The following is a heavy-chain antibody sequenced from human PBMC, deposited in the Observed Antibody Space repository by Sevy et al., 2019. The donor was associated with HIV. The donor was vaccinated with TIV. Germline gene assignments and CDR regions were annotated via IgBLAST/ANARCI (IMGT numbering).Heavy chain of an antibody. CDR2: ISSSTAI. V-gene: IGHV3-11*01. CDR3: ARDYCSGWIFDY. J-gene: IGHJ4*02. CDR1: GFTFSDHY. D-gene: IGHD6-19*01. Sequence: GGSLRLSCAASGFTFSDHYMSWIRQAPGKGLEWLSYISSSTAIYYADSVKGRFTISRDNAKNLLYLQMNSLGAEDTAVYYCARDYCSGWIFDYWGQGTLVTVSS.